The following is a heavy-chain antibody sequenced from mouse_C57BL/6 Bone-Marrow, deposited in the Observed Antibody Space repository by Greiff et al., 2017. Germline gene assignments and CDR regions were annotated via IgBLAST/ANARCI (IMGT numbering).Heavy chain of an antibody. Sequence: VKLMESGPGLVQPSQSLSITCTVSGFSLTSYGVHWVRQSPGKGLEWLGVIWSGGSTDYNAAFISRLSISKDNSKSQVFFKMNSLQADDTAIYYCARRGGRLYYAMDYWGQGTSVTVSS. CDR1: GFSLTSYG. D-gene: IGHD2-12*01. CDR3: ARRGGRLYYAMDY. V-gene: IGHV2-2*01. J-gene: IGHJ4*01. CDR2: IWSGGST.